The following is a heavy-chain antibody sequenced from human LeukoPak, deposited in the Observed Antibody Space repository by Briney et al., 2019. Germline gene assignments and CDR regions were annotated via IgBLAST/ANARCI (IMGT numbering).Heavy chain of an antibody. CDR3: ARYVPVRTGTTRASFDY. D-gene: IGHD1-1*01. Sequence: KSSETLSLTCAVYGGSFSDYDWSWIRQPPGKGLEWIGEISHSGTTNCDPSLKSRISMSIDTSRSQFSLNLRSVTAADTAVYYCARYVPVRTGTTRASFDYRGLGTLVTVSS. J-gene: IGHJ4*02. CDR1: GGSFSDYD. CDR2: ISHSGTT. V-gene: IGHV4-34*10.